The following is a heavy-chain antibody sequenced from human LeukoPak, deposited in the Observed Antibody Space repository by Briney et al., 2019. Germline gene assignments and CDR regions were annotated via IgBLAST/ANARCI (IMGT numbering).Heavy chain of an antibody. Sequence: SQTLSLTCAVSGGSISSGGYSWSWIRQPPGKGLEWSGYIYHSGSTYYNPSLKSRVTISVDRSKNQFSLKLSSVTAADTAVYYCARGRLGYCSSTSCYSYYYYGMDVWGQGTTVTVSS. D-gene: IGHD2-2*02. CDR2: IYHSGST. J-gene: IGHJ6*02. CDR1: GGSISSGGYS. V-gene: IGHV4-30-2*01. CDR3: ARGRLGYCSSTSCYSYYYYGMDV.